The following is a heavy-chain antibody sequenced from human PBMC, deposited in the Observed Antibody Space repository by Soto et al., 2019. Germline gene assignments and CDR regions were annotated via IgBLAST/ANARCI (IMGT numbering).Heavy chain of an antibody. J-gene: IGHJ3*02. Sequence: PGESLKISCKGSGYSFTSYWIGWVRQMPGKGLEWMGIIYPGDSNTRYSPYFQGQVTISADKSISTAYLQWSSLKASDTAFYYFARHGGYYGSGSTFDIWGQGTMVTVSS. CDR2: IYPGDSNT. CDR3: ARHGGYYGSGSTFDI. D-gene: IGHD3-10*01. CDR1: GYSFTSYW. V-gene: IGHV5-51*01.